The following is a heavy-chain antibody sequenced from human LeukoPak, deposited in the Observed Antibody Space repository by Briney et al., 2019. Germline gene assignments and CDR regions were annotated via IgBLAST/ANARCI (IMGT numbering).Heavy chain of an antibody. D-gene: IGHD3-10*01. Sequence: SETLSLTCTVSGGSISSYYWSWILQPPGKGLEWIGYIDYSGYTNYNPSLKSRVTISVDTSKNQFPLKLTSVTAADTAVYFCARGGYYGSGNDFRFDPWGQGTLVTVSS. V-gene: IGHV4-59*13. CDR3: ARGGYYGSGNDFRFDP. CDR1: GGSISSYY. CDR2: IDYSGYT. J-gene: IGHJ5*02.